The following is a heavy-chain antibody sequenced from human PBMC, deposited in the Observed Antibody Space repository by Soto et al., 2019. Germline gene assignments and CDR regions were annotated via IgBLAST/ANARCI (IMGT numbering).Heavy chain of an antibody. D-gene: IGHD3-3*01. V-gene: IGHV1-69*13. J-gene: IGHJ4*02. Sequence: SVKVSCKASGGTFSSYAISWVRQAPGQGLEWMGGIIPIFGTANYAQKFQGRVTITADESTSTAYMELSSLRSEDTAVYYCASRHSRSRFLEWLPLGYWGQGTLVTVSS. CDR1: GGTFSSYA. CDR2: IIPIFGTA. CDR3: ASRHSRSRFLEWLPLGY.